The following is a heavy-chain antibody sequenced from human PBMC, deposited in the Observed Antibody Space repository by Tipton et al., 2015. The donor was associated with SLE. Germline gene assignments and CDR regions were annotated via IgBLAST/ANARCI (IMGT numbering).Heavy chain of an antibody. CDR1: GGSFSGYY. D-gene: IGHD5-18*01. Sequence: LRLSCAVYGGSFSGYYWSWIRQPPGKGLEWIGEINHSGSTNYNPSLKSRVTISVDTSKNQFSLNLSSVTAADTAVYYCAREKRIQLWSGAFDIWGQGTMVTVSS. CDR2: INHSGST. V-gene: IGHV4-34*09. J-gene: IGHJ3*02. CDR3: AREKRIQLWSGAFDI.